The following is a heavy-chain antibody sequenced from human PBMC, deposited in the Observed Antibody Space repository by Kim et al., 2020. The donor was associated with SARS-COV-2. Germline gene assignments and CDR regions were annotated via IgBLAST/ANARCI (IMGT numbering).Heavy chain of an antibody. D-gene: IGHD6-13*01. J-gene: IGHJ4*02. V-gene: IGHV4-34*01. Sequence: RVTISVDTSKNQFSLKLSSVTAADTAVYYCARIDPRVIAAAGSIRYYFDYWGQGTLVTVSS. CDR3: ARIDPRVIAAAGSIRYYFDY.